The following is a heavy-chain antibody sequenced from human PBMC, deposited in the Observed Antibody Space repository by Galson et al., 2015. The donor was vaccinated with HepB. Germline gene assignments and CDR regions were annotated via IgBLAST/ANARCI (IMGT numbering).Heavy chain of an antibody. Sequence: SVKVSCKASGYTFTSYYMHWVRQAPGQGLEWMGIINPSGGSTSYAQKFQGRVTMTRDTSTSTVYMELSSLRSEDTAVYYCARESNYYDSSGSHDAFDIWGQGTMVTVSS. J-gene: IGHJ3*02. D-gene: IGHD3-22*01. V-gene: IGHV1-46*01. CDR3: ARESNYYDSSGSHDAFDI. CDR2: INPSGGST. CDR1: GYTFTSYY.